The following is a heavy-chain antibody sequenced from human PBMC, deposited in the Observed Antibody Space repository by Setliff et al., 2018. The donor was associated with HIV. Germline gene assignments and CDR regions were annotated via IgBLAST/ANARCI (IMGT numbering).Heavy chain of an antibody. J-gene: IGHJ3*01. CDR3: ASGYGGEGGGATEVVDV. D-gene: IGHD1-26*01. V-gene: IGHV3-74*03. CDR1: GFTFTNYW. CDR2: LHGDGTAT. Sequence: GGSLRLSCVTSGFTFTNYWMFWVRQGPGRELVWVSRLHGDGTATTYADSVRGRFTASRDSAKNTLYLQMNRLRAEDTAIYYCASGYGGEGGGATEVVDVWGQGTRVTVSS.